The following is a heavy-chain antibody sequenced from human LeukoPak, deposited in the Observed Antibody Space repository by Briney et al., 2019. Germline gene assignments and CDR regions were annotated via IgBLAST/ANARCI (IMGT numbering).Heavy chain of an antibody. CDR3: ARVILGITIFGNYHYYYHMDV. Sequence: SETLSLTCTVSGGSISSSSYYWGWIRQPPGKGLEWIGSIYYSGSTYYNPSLKSRVTISVDTSKNQFSLKLSSVTAADTAVYYCARVILGITIFGNYHYYYHMDVWGKGTTVTVSS. D-gene: IGHD3-3*01. CDR1: GGSISSSSYY. V-gene: IGHV4-39*07. CDR2: IYYSGST. J-gene: IGHJ6*03.